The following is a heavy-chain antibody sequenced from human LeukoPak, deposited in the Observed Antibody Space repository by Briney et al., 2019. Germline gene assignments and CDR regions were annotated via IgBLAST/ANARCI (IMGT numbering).Heavy chain of an antibody. CDR1: GGSFSGYY. Sequence: SETLSLTCAVYGGSFSGYYWGWIRQPPGKGLEWIGEINHSGSTNYNPSLKSRVTISVDTSKNQFSLKLSSVTAADTAVYYCAIGGKDSSNKGGHWFDPWGQGTLVTVSS. CDR2: INHSGST. J-gene: IGHJ5*02. V-gene: IGHV4-34*01. CDR3: AIGGKDSSNKGGHWFDP. D-gene: IGHD1/OR15-1a*01.